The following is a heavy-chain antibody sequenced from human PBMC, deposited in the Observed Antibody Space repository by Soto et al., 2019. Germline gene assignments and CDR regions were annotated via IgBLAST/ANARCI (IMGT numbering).Heavy chain of an antibody. CDR1: GYTFTSYA. J-gene: IGHJ4*02. D-gene: IGHD6-13*01. CDR3: ARDRAAAGSQDY. Sequence: ASVKVSCKASGYTFTSYAMHWVRQAPGQRLEWMGWINAGNGNTKYSQKFQGRVTITRDTSASTAYMELSSLRSEDTAVYYCARDRAAAGSQDYWGQGTLVTVS. CDR2: INAGNGNT. V-gene: IGHV1-3*01.